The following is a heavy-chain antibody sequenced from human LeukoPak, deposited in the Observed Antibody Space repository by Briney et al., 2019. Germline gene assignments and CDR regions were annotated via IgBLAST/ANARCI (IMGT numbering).Heavy chain of an antibody. D-gene: IGHD2-21*02. CDR1: GFTLTSYG. J-gene: IGHJ4*02. V-gene: IGHV3-30*02. CDR2: IRYDGSSK. Sequence: GGSLRLSCAASGFTLTSYGMHWVRQAPGKGLEWVAFIRYDGSSKHYADSVKGRFTISRDNSKNTLYLQMNSLRAEDTAVYYCAKDSVAHCGGDCYSLFDYWGQGTLVTVSS. CDR3: AKDSVAHCGGDCYSLFDY.